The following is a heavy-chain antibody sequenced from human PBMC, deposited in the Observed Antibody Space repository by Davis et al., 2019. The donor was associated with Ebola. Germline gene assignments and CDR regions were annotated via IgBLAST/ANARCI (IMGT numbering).Heavy chain of an antibody. Sequence: MPSETLSLTCAVYGGSSSGYYWSWIRQPPGKGLEWIGSIYYSGSTYYNPSLKSRVTISIDSSKDQFSLRLSSVTAADTALYSCARHLDYTSGWYFDRWSQGSLVTVS. J-gene: IGHJ5*02. V-gene: IGHV4-34*01. CDR3: ARHLDYTSGWYFDR. D-gene: IGHD6-19*01. CDR1: GGSSSGYY. CDR2: IYYSGST.